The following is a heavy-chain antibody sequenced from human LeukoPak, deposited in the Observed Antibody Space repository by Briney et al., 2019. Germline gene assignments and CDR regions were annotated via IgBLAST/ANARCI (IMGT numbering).Heavy chain of an antibody. V-gene: IGHV1-8*03. Sequence: ASVKVSCKASGYTFTSYDINWVRQATGQGLEWMGWMNPNSGNTGYAQKFQGRVTITRNTSISTAYMELSSLRSKDTAVYYCARGKWLRQKYYFDYWGQGTLVTVSS. CDR3: ARGKWLRQKYYFDY. CDR2: MNPNSGNT. CDR1: GYTFTSYD. D-gene: IGHD5-12*01. J-gene: IGHJ4*02.